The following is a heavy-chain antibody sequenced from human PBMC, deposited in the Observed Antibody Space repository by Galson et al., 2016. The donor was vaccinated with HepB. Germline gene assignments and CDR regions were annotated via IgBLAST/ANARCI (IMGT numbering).Heavy chain of an antibody. J-gene: IGHJ5*02. CDR3: ARDIGYCASTSCHKRFNWFDP. CDR1: GYTFTTSE. D-gene: IGHD2-2*02. V-gene: IGHV1-18*01. Sequence: SVKVSCKASGYTFTTSEISWVRQAPGQGLEWMGWISAYNGNPKYAQKFQGRVTMTTDASTSTAYMELRSLRSDDTAVYYCARDIGYCASTSCHKRFNWFDPWGQGTLVTVSS. CDR2: ISAYNGNP.